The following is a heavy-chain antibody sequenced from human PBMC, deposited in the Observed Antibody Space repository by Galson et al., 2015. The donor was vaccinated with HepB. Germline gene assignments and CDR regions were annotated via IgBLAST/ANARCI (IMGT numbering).Heavy chain of an antibody. Sequence: SLRLSCAVSGFTFSTYGMHWVRQAPGKGLEWVAFLSYDGSSEYYADSVKGRFTMSRDNFRNTLYLQMNSLRVEDTALYYCARDLVSRGSRLHSPGKNWGQGILVSASS. CDR3: ARDLVSRGSRLHSPGKN. CDR1: GFTFSTYG. D-gene: IGHD1-26*01. CDR2: LSYDGSSE. V-gene: IGHV3-30-3*01. J-gene: IGHJ4*02.